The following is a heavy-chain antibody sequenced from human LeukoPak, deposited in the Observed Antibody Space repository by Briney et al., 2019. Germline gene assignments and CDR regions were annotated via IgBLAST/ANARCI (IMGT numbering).Heavy chain of an antibody. CDR1: GYSFTTYW. CDR3: ARQWADGSGSYYFY. V-gene: IGHV5-51*01. J-gene: IGHJ4*02. Sequence: GESLKISCQGSGYSFTTYWIGWVRQMPGKGLEWMGIIFPGDSDTRYSPSFQGQVTISADKSINTAYLQWSSLKASDTAMYYCARQWADGSGSYYFYWGQGTLVTVSS. CDR2: IFPGDSDT. D-gene: IGHD3-10*01.